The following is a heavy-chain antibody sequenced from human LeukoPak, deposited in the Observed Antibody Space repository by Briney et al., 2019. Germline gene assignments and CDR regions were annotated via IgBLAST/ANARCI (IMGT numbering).Heavy chain of an antibody. Sequence: GGSLRLSCAASGFTFSDYYMSWIRQAPGKGLEWVSYISSSGSTIYYADSVKGRFTVSRDNAKSTLYLQMDSLRAEDTAVYYCATDRNSGKYYDYWGQGTLVTVSS. CDR1: GFTFSDYY. D-gene: IGHD1-26*01. V-gene: IGHV3-11*04. CDR2: ISSSGSTI. CDR3: ATDRNSGKYYDY. J-gene: IGHJ4*02.